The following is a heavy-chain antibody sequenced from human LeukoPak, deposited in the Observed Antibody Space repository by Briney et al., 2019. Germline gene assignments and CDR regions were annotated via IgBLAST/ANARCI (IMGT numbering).Heavy chain of an antibody. CDR1: GLTFSTYT. D-gene: IGHD2-2*01. V-gene: IGHV3-21*01. CDR2: ISSRSSYI. Sequence: PGGALRLSCAASGLTFSTYTMNWVRQAPGKGLEWVSSISSRSSYIYYADSVKGRFTISRDNAKNSLYLQMNSLRAEDTAVYYCARLGSSSDFWGQGTLVTVCS. CDR3: ARLGSSSDF. J-gene: IGHJ4*02.